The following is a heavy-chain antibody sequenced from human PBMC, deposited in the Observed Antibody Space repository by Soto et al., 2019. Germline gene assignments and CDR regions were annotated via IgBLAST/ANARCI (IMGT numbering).Heavy chain of an antibody. D-gene: IGHD1-1*01. J-gene: IGHJ4*02. CDR2: ISGSGGGT. CDR1: GFAFSSYA. V-gene: IGHV3-23*01. Sequence: GGSLRLSCAASGFAFSSYAMSWVRQAPGKGLEWVSSISGSGGGTYYADSVKGRFTFSRDNSKNTLYLQMNSLRAEDTAVYYCAKFGMATTKRSPPYYIDYWGQGALVTSPQ. CDR3: AKFGMATTKRSPPYYIDY.